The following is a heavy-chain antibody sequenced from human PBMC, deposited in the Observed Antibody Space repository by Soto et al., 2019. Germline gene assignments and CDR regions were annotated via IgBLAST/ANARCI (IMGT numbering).Heavy chain of an antibody. D-gene: IGHD4-17*01. Sequence: QLQLQESGPGLVKPSETLSLTCTVSGGSISSSTYYWGWIRRPPGKGLEWIATIFSTGTTHYNPSLKGRVTISVDTSKNQLSLTLRSVTAADTAMYYCARDDYGDGFSYWGQGTLVTVSS. V-gene: IGHV4-39*01. CDR1: GGSISSSTYY. CDR3: ARDDYGDGFSY. J-gene: IGHJ4*02. CDR2: IFSTGTT.